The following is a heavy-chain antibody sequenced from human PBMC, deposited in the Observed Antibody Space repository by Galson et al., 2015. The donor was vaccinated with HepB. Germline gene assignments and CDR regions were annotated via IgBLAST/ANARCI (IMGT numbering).Heavy chain of an antibody. J-gene: IGHJ4*02. V-gene: IGHV3-23*01. D-gene: IGHD3-22*01. Sequence: SLRLSCEASGFTFSSYAMSWVRQAPGKGLEWVSAISGSGGSTYYADSVKGRFTISRDNSKNTLYLQMNSLRAEDTAVYYCAKNPYDSSGYYLDYWGQGTLVTVSS. CDR1: GFTFSSYA. CDR2: ISGSGGST. CDR3: AKNPYDSSGYYLDY.